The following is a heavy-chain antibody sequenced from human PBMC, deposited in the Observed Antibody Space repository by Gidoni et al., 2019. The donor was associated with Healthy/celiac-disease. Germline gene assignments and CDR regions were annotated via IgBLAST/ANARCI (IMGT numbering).Heavy chain of an antibody. CDR1: GYTLTELS. V-gene: IGHV1-24*01. CDR2: FDPEDGET. D-gene: IGHD6-6*01. Sequence: QVQLVQSGAEVKKPGASVKVSCKVSGYTLTELSMHWVRQATGKGLEWMGGFDPEDGETIYAQKCQGRVTMTEDTSTDTADIELSSLRSEDTAVYYCATQGWRLIAARPFDYWGQGTLVTVSS. J-gene: IGHJ4*02. CDR3: ATQGWRLIAARPFDY.